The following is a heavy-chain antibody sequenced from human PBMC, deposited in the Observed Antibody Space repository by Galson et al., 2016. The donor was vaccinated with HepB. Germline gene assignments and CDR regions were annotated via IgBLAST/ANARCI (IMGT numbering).Heavy chain of an antibody. D-gene: IGHD3-10*01. CDR3: ARDRGFGDDTFDS. CDR2: IGPYNGHT. J-gene: IGHJ3*01. Sequence: SVKVSCKASGYTFSTYGISWVRQAPGQGLEWMGWIGPYNGHTNYAQKFQGRVSMTTDTSTATAYMEMSIVRPDDTAMYYCARDRGFGDDTFDSWGQWTMVIVSS. V-gene: IGHV1-18*01. CDR1: GYTFSTYG.